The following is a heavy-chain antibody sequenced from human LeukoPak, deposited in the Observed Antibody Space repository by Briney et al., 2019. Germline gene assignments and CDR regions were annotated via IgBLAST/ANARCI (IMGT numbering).Heavy chain of an antibody. CDR2: IYWDDDK. D-gene: IGHD6-13*01. CDR3: AHRPRIAADTPTWFDP. V-gene: IGHV2-5*08. CDR1: GFSLSTSGMC. J-gene: IGHJ5*02. Sequence: ESGPALVKPTQTLTLTCTFSGFSLSTSGMCVSWIRQPPGKALEWLALIYWDDDKRYSPSLKSRLTITKDTSKNQVVLTMTNVDPVDTATYYCAHRPRIAADTPTWFDPWGQGTLVTVSS.